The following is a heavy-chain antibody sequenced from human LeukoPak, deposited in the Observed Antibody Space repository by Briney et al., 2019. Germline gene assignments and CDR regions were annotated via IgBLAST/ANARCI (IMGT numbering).Heavy chain of an antibody. J-gene: IGHJ4*02. D-gene: IGHD3-22*01. CDR1: GISLSTYG. CDR3: AKDADISVELVVITSFDS. CDR2: IRYDGSDK. V-gene: IGHV3-30*02. Sequence: GGSLRLSCAASGISLSTYGLHWVRQAPGRGLDWVTFIRYDGSDKSYADSVKGRFAISRDISKNMLYLQMNSLRAEDTALYYCAKDADISVELVVITSFDSWGQGTLVTVSS.